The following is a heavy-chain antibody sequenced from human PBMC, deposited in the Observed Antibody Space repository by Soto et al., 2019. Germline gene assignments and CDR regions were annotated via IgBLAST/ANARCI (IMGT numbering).Heavy chain of an antibody. V-gene: IGHV4-59*11. CDR1: GDSISPHY. Sequence: SETLSLTCTVSGDSISPHYWTWVRQPPGKGLEWIGYIYHSGSTYYNPSLKSRVTISVDRSKNQFSLKLSSVTAADTAVYYCARGAVVNFDSWGQGTLVTVSS. CDR3: ARGAVVNFDS. J-gene: IGHJ4*02. D-gene: IGHD3-22*01. CDR2: IYHSGST.